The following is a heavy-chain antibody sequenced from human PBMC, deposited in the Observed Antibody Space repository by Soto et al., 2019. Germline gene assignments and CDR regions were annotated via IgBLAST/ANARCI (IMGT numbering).Heavy chain of an antibody. CDR2: IYYSGST. J-gene: IGHJ4*02. D-gene: IGHD3-3*01. CDR1: GGSISSYY. CDR3: ARGPHYDFWSGYSFGEDYFDY. Sequence: TVSGGSISSYYWSWIRQPPGKGLEWIGYIYYSGSTNYNPSLKSRVTISVDTSKNQFSLKLSSVTAADTAVYYCARGPHYDFWSGYSFGEDYFDYCGQGPLVTVYS. V-gene: IGHV4-59*01.